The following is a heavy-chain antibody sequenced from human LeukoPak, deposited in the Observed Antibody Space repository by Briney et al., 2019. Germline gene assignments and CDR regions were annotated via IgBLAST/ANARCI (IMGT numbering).Heavy chain of an antibody. J-gene: IGHJ6*02. CDR1: GYTFTSYD. D-gene: IGHD3-16*02. CDR3: ARGFIHDLALMDV. V-gene: IGHV1-8*01. CDR2: MNPNSGNT. Sequence: ASVKVSCKSSGYTFTSYDINWVRQATGQGLVWVGWMNPNSGNTVYAQKFQGRVTMTRNTSISTAYMELSSLRSEDTAVYYCARGFIHDLALMDVWGQGTTVTVSS.